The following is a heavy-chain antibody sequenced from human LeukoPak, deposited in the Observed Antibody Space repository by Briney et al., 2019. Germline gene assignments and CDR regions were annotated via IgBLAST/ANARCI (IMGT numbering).Heavy chain of an antibody. CDR2: ISSSSSYI. V-gene: IGHV3-21*01. CDR1: GFSFGSYS. D-gene: IGHD3-10*01. J-gene: IGHJ4*02. CDR3: AGTYGSGSYPNY. Sequence: PGGSLRLSCAVSGFSFGSYSMNWARQAPGKGLEWVSSISSSSSYIYYADSVKGRFAISRDNAKNSLYLQMYSLRAEDTAVYYCAGTYGSGSYPNYWGQGTLVTVSS.